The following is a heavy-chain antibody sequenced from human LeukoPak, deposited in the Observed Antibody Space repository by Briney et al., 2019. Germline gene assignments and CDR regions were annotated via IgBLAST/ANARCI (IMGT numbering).Heavy chain of an antibody. J-gene: IGHJ4*02. D-gene: IGHD3-9*01. CDR1: GLKFSDAW. Sequence: GGSLRLSCAVSGLKFSDAWMSWVRQAPGKGLEWVGRIKSKGAGGTTEYAAPVKGRFIISRDDSKNMAYLEMNSLKTEDTAVYYCTHETQFAWLFFFFDFWGQGTLVTVSS. CDR2: IKSKGAGGTT. V-gene: IGHV3-15*01. CDR3: THETQFAWLFFFFDF.